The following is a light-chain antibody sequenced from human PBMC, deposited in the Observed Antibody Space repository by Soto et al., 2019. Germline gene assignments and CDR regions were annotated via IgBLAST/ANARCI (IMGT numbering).Light chain of an antibody. CDR3: SAYRRGIIV. CDR2: GTT. CDR1: SSNIGKGYD. J-gene: IGLJ2*01. V-gene: IGLV1-40*01. Sequence: QSVLTQPPSVSGAPGQRVTISCTGSSSNIGKGYDVHWFQQLPGTAPKLLIYGTTVRPSGVPDRFSGSKSGTSASLTISGLQAEDEATYYCSAYRRGIIVFGGGTKLTVL.